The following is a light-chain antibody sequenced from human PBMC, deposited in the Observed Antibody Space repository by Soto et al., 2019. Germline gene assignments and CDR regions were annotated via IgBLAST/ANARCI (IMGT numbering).Light chain of an antibody. CDR1: QSISSTY. CDR2: GAS. CDR3: QQYASSPT. V-gene: IGKV3-20*01. Sequence: EIVLTQSPGTLSLSPGERATLSCRTSQSISSTYLAWYQQQPGQAPRLLIYGASTRATGIPDRFSGGGSGTDFTLTISRLEPEDFAVYFCQQYASSPTFGPGTKVDI. J-gene: IGKJ3*01.